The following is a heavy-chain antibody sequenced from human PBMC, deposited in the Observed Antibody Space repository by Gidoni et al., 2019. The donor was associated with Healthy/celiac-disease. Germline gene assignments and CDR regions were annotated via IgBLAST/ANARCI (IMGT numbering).Heavy chain of an antibody. CDR2: FNPNSGGT. CDR1: GYNFTGYY. D-gene: IGHD2-21*02. V-gene: IGHV1-2*02. CDR3: ARAKHIVVVTAIPFDY. Sequence: QVQLVQSGAEVKKPGASVKVSCKASGYNFTGYYMLWVRQAPGQGLEWIGWFNPNSGGTNYAQNFQGRVTMTRDTSISTAYMELSRLRADDTAVYYCARAKHIVVVTAIPFDYWGQGTLVTVSS. J-gene: IGHJ4*02.